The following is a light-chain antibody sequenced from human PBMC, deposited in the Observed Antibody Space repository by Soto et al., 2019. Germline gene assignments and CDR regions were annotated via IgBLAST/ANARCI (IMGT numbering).Light chain of an antibody. CDR1: QSVSSY. J-gene: IGKJ4*01. V-gene: IGKV3-11*01. Sequence: EIVLTQSPATLSLSPGERATLSCRASQSVSSYLAWYQQKPGQAPRLLIYDASNRATGIPARFSGSGSGTDFTLTISSLESEDFVVYFCQQRSSWPFTFGGGTKVEIK. CDR2: DAS. CDR3: QQRSSWPFT.